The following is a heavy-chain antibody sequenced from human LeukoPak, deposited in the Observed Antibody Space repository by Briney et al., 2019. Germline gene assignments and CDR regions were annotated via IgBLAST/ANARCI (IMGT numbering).Heavy chain of an antibody. D-gene: IGHD6-19*01. CDR2: ISGSGGST. V-gene: IGHV3-23*01. CDR1: GFTFGTYA. CDR3: AKIPYSSGWVQNWFDP. J-gene: IGHJ5*02. Sequence: GGSLRLSCAASGFTFGTYAMSWVRQAPGKGLEWISAISGSGGSTYYADSVKGRFTISRVNSKNTLYLQMNSLRAEDTAVYYCAKIPYSSGWVQNWFDPWGQGTLVAVSS.